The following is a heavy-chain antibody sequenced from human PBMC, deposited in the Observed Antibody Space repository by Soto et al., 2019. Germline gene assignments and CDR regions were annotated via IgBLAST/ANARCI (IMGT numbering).Heavy chain of an antibody. CDR2: ISGSGGST. D-gene: IGHD3-10*01. CDR1: GFTFSSYA. J-gene: IGHJ5*02. Sequence: EVQLLESGGGLVQPGGSLRLSCAASGFTFSSYAMSWVRQAPGKGLEWVSAISGSGGSTYYADSVKGRFTISRDNSKNTLYLQMTSLRAEDTAVYYCAKLTMVRGWFDPWGQGTLVTVSS. CDR3: AKLTMVRGWFDP. V-gene: IGHV3-23*01.